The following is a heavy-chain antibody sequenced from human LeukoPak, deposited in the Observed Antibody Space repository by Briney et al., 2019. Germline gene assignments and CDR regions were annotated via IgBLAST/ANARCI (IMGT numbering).Heavy chain of an antibody. V-gene: IGHV3-49*04. CDR1: GFTFGDYA. D-gene: IGHD2-2*01. CDR2: IRSKAYGGTT. CDR3: TRVSSSTYYFDY. Sequence: GGSLRLSCTASGFTFGDYAMSWVRQAPGKGLEWVGFIRSKAYGGTTEYAASVKGRFTISRDDSKSIAYLQMNSLKTGDTAVYYCTRVSSSTYYFDYWGQGTLVTVSS. J-gene: IGHJ4*02.